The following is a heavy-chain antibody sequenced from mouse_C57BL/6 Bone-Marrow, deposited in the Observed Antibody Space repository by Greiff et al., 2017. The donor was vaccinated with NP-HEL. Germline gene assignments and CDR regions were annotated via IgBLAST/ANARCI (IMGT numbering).Heavy chain of an antibody. CDR2: ISNGGGST. J-gene: IGHJ1*03. D-gene: IGHD2-4*01. Sequence: EVMLVESGGGLVQPGGSLKLSCAASGFTFSDYYMYWVRQTPEKRLEWVAYISNGGGSTYYPDTVKGRFTISRDNAKNTLYLQMSRLKSEDTAMYYCARRYYDYLYWYFDVWGTGTTVTVSS. V-gene: IGHV5-12*01. CDR1: GFTFSDYY. CDR3: ARRYYDYLYWYFDV.